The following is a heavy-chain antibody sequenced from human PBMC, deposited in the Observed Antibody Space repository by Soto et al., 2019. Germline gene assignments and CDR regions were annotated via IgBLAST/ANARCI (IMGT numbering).Heavy chain of an antibody. CDR3: ASGPDSYDISGYFEP. Sequence: SETLSLTCTVSGGSISSGDYYWSWIRQPAGKGLEWIGRIYTSGSTNYNPSLKSRVTMSVDTSKNQFSLKLSSVTAADTAVYFCASGPDSYDISGYFEPGGQGPRVTVSS. J-gene: IGHJ5*02. V-gene: IGHV4-61*02. CDR2: IYTSGST. D-gene: IGHD3-22*01. CDR1: GGSISSGDYY.